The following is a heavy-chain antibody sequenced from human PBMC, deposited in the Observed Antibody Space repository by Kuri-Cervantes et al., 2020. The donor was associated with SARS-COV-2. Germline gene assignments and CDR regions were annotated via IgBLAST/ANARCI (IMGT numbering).Heavy chain of an antibody. CDR3: ATPARPGAFDAFDI. Sequence: SETLSLTCTVSGGSISSGGYYWSWIRQPPGKGLEWIGYIYHSGSTYYNPSLKSRVTISVDTSKNQFSLKLSSVTAADAAVYYCATPARPGAFDAFDIWGQGTMVTVSS. J-gene: IGHJ3*02. CDR2: IYHSGST. CDR1: GGSISSGGYY. D-gene: IGHD6-6*01. V-gene: IGHV4-30-2*03.